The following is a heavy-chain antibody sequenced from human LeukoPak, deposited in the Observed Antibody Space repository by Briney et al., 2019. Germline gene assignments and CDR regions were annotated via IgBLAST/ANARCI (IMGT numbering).Heavy chain of an antibody. CDR1: GASFSDSY. J-gene: IGHJ4*02. D-gene: IGHD3-16*01. Sequence: SETLSLTCAVYGASFSDSYWSWIRQSQEKGLEWIGEINNSGSTSYNPSLNSRVIMSVDRSKNQFSLRLTSVTAADTAVYYCARGRYGPRLGNWGQGTLVTVSS. CDR2: INNSGST. CDR3: ARGRYGPRLGN. V-gene: IGHV4-34*01.